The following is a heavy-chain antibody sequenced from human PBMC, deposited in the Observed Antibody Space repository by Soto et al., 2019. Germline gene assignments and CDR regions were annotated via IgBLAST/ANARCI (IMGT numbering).Heavy chain of an antibody. CDR3: ATHGYSSYWCVND. Sequence: PGGSLRLSCAASGFTFSFYAMSWVRQAPGKGLEWVSAIGGSGGSTYYADSVKGRFTISRDNSKNTLSLQMTSLRAEDTAVYYCATHGYSSYWCVNDWGQGTRVTVSS. J-gene: IGHJ4*02. CDR2: IGGSGGST. V-gene: IGHV3-23*01. D-gene: IGHD6-13*01. CDR1: GFTFSFYA.